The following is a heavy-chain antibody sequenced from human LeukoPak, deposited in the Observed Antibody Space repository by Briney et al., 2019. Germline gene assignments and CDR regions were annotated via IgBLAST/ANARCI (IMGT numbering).Heavy chain of an antibody. V-gene: IGHV4-34*01. CDR1: GGSFSGYY. CDR2: INHSGST. D-gene: IGHD2-15*01. CDR3: ARSPLIVVVVAAIGGAFDI. J-gene: IGHJ3*02. Sequence: SETLSLTCAVYGGSFSGYYWSWIRQPPGKGLEWIGEINHSGSTNYNPSLKSRVTISVDTSKNQFSLKLSSVTAADTAVYYCARSPLIVVVVAAIGGAFDIWGQGTMVTVSS.